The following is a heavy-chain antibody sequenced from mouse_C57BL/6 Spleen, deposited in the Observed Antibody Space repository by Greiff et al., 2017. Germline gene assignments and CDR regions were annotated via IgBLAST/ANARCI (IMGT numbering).Heavy chain of an antibody. D-gene: IGHD1-1*01. J-gene: IGHJ2*01. CDR2: INPYNGGT. CDR1: GYTFTDYY. Sequence: VQLKQSGPVLVKPGASVKMSCKASGYTFTDYYMNWVKQSHGKSLEWIGVINPYNGGTSYNQKFKGKATLTVDKSSSTAYMELNSLTSEDSAVYYCARRYYGSSHYFDYWGQGTTLTVSS. V-gene: IGHV1-19*01. CDR3: ARRYYGSSHYFDY.